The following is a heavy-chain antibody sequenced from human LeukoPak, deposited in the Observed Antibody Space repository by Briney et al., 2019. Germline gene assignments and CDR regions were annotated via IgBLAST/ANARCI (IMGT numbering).Heavy chain of an antibody. Sequence: GGTLRLSCAASGFTFSSYGMSWVRQAPGKGLEWVSGINWNGGSTGYADSVKGRFTISRDNAKNSLYLQMNSLRAEDTALYYCARGYVDYYYYYYMDVWGKGTTVTVSS. V-gene: IGHV3-20*04. CDR2: INWNGGST. CDR1: GFTFSSYG. CDR3: ARGYVDYYYYYYMDV. J-gene: IGHJ6*03. D-gene: IGHD3-16*01.